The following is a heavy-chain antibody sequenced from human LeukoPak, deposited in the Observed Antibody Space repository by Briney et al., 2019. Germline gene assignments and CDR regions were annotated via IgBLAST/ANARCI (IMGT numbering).Heavy chain of an antibody. Sequence: ASVKVSCKASGYTFTGYYMHWVRQVPGQGLEWMGWINPNSGGTNYAQKFQGRVTMTRDTSINTAYMELSRLGSDDTAVYYCARGSSSTSPGNWFDPWGQGTLVTVSS. CDR2: INPNSGGT. CDR3: ARGSSSTSPGNWFDP. V-gene: IGHV1-2*02. J-gene: IGHJ5*02. D-gene: IGHD2-2*01. CDR1: GYTFTGYY.